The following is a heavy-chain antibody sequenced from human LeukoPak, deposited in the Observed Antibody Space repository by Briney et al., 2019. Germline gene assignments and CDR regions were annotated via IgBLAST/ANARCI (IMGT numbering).Heavy chain of an antibody. CDR3: AKDYEPLVGVHRWGDWFDP. CDR2: ISSSSSYI. V-gene: IGHV3-21*04. D-gene: IGHD1-26*01. J-gene: IGHJ5*02. Sequence: GGTLRLSCAASGFTFSSYSMNWVRQAPGQGLEWVSSISSSSSYIYYADSVQRRFTISRDKAKNSLYLQMNSLRAEDTAVYYCAKDYEPLVGVHRWGDWFDPWGQGTLVSVSA. CDR1: GFTFSSYS.